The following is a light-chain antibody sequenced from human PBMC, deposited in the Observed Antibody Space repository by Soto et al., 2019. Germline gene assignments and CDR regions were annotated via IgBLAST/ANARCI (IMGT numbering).Light chain of an antibody. J-gene: IGKJ2*01. Sequence: DIQMTQSPSTLSASVGDRVTITCRASQSISSWLAWYQQKPGKAPKLLIYQASSLESGVPPRLSGSGSGTEFTLTISSLQPEDFATYYCQEYNSYSPYTFGQGTKLEIK. V-gene: IGKV1-5*03. CDR2: QAS. CDR1: QSISSW. CDR3: QEYNSYSPYT.